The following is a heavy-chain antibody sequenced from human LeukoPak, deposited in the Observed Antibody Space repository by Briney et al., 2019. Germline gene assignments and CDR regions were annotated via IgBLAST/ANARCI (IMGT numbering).Heavy chain of an antibody. Sequence: SETLSLTCTVSGGSISSSSYYSGWIRQPPGKGLEWIGSSYYSGSTYYNPSLKSRVTIAVDTSKNQFSLKLSSVTAADTAVYYCARDAHYGGPPGDAFDIWGQGTMVTVSS. CDR3: ARDAHYGGPPGDAFDI. D-gene: IGHD4-23*01. J-gene: IGHJ3*02. CDR1: GGSISSSSYY. V-gene: IGHV4-39*07. CDR2: SYYSGST.